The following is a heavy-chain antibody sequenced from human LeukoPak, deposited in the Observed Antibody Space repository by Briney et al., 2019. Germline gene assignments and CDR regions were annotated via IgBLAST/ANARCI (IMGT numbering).Heavy chain of an antibody. CDR2: IYYSGST. J-gene: IGHJ4*02. Sequence: PSETLSLTCTVSGGSIRSYYWSWIRQPPGKGLEWIGYIYYSGSTNYNPSLKSRVAISVDTSKNQFSLKLTSVTAADTAVYYCARDLELERNRWNYFESWGQGTLVTVSS. D-gene: IGHD1-1*01. CDR3: ARDLELERNRWNYFES. V-gene: IGHV4-59*01. CDR1: GGSIRSYY.